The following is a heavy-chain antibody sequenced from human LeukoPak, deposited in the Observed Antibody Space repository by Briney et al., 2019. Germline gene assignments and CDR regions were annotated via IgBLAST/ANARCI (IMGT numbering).Heavy chain of an antibody. D-gene: IGHD3-22*01. J-gene: IGHJ4*02. CDR2: INPDSGGT. CDR3: ARSTVNTMIVVVIDDY. V-gene: IGHV1-2*02. Sequence: ASVKVSCKASGYIFTAYYMHWVRQAPGQGLEWMGWINPDSGGTNYAQKFQGRVTMTTDTSINTAYMELSRLRSDDTAVYYCARSTVNTMIVVVIDDYWGQGTLGTVSS. CDR1: GYIFTAYY.